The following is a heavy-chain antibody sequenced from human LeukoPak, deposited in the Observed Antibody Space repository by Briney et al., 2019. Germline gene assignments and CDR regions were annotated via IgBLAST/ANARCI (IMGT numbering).Heavy chain of an antibody. D-gene: IGHD3-22*01. J-gene: IGHJ4*02. V-gene: IGHV3-15*01. CDR2: IKSKTDGGTT. CDR3: TAADRSAYYSPIDY. Sequence: PGGSLRLSCAASGFTFSNAWMNWVRQAPGKGLEWVGRIKSKTDGGTTDYAAPVKGRFSISRDDPKNTLYLQMNSLKSEDAAVYYCTAADRSAYYSPIDYWGQGTLVTASS. CDR1: GFTFSNAW.